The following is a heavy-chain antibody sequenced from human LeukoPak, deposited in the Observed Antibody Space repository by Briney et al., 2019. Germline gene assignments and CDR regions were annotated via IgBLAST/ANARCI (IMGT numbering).Heavy chain of an antibody. CDR1: GGSISSYY. J-gene: IGHJ1*01. CDR2: IYYSGST. Sequence: SETLSLTCTVSGGSISSYYWSWIRQPPGKGLEWIGYIYYSGSTNYNPPLKSRVTMSVDTSKDQFSLKLSSVNAADTAMYYCARHRSPLESFHHWGQGTLVTVSS. D-gene: IGHD3-3*01. CDR3: ARHRSPLESFHH. V-gene: IGHV4-59*08.